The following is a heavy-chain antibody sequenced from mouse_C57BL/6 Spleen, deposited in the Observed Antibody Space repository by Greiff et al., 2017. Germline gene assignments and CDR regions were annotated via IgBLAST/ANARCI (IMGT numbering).Heavy chain of an antibody. CDR3: ARHETYGSSPWYFDV. CDR1: GYTFTEYT. CDR2: FYPGSGSI. J-gene: IGHJ1*03. D-gene: IGHD1-1*01. V-gene: IGHV1-62-2*01. Sequence: VKLMESGAELVKPGASVKLSCMASGYTFTEYTIHWVKQRSGQGLEWIGWFYPGSGSIKYNEKFKDKATLTADKSSSTVYMELSRLTSEDSAVYFCARHETYGSSPWYFDVWGTGTTVTVSS.